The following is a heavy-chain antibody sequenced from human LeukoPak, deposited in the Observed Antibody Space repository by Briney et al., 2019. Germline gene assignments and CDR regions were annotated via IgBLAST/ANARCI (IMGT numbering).Heavy chain of an antibody. V-gene: IGHV3-53*01. CDR2: FYSGGTT. CDR3: ARTSTVLKPFDY. J-gene: IGHJ4*02. D-gene: IGHD4-17*01. Sequence: GGSLRLSCAASGFTVSSNYMSWVRQAQGKGLEWVSVFYSGGTTYYADSVKGRFTISRDSSRNTLYLQMNNLRADDTAMYFCARTSTVLKPFDYWGQGTLVTVSS. CDR1: GFTVSSNY.